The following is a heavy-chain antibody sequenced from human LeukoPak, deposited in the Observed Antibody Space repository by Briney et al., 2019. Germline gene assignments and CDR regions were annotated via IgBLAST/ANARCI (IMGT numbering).Heavy chain of an antibody. J-gene: IGHJ5*02. CDR1: GGSISSYY. D-gene: IGHD3-10*01. CDR3: ARTPMVRANWFDP. V-gene: IGHV4-34*01. Sequence: SETLSLTCTVSGGSISSYYWSWIRQPPGKGLEWIGEINHSGSTNYNPSLKSRVTISVDTSKNQFSLKLSSVTAADTAVYYCARTPMVRANWFDPWGQGTLVTVSS. CDR2: INHSGST.